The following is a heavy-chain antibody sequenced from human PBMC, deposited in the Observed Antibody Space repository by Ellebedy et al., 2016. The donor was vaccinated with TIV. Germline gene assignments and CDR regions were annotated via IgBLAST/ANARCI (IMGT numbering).Heavy chain of an antibody. CDR1: GFTFTNAW. J-gene: IGHJ4*02. Sequence: GESLKISCAASGFTFTNAWVSRVRQAPGKGLEWVGRIKSKTDAGTRDFAAPVKGRFLISRDDSKSTVYLQMTSLKIEDTAVYYCSAGTGKTDFDYWGQGTLVTVSS. D-gene: IGHD7-27*01. CDR2: IKSKTDAGTR. CDR3: SAGTGKTDFDY. V-gene: IGHV3-15*01.